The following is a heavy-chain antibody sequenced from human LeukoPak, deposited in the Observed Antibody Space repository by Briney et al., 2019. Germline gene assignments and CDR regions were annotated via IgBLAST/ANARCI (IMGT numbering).Heavy chain of an antibody. D-gene: IGHD5-24*01. CDR3: ARIPLGPDGYNSR. J-gene: IGHJ4*02. V-gene: IGHV4-31*03. CDR2: IYYSGST. CDR1: GGSISNDYFY. Sequence: SEILSLTCTVSGGSISNDYFYWSWIRQHPGKGLEWIGYIYYSGSTYYNPSLKSRVTISVDTSKNQFSLKLSSVTAADTAVYYCARIPLGPDGYNSRWGQGTLVTVSS.